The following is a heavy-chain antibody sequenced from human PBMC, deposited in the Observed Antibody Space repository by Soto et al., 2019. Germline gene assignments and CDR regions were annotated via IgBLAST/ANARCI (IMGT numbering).Heavy chain of an antibody. CDR1: GFTFSSYA. CDR3: ARDREPAMVSNWFDP. Sequence: QVQLVESGGGVVQPGRSLRLSCAAPGFTFSSYAMHWVRQAPGKGLEWVAVISYDGSNKYYADSVKGRFTISRDNSKNTLYLQMNSLRAEDTAVYYCARDREPAMVSNWFDPWGQGTLVTVSS. CDR2: ISYDGSNK. D-gene: IGHD5-18*01. V-gene: IGHV3-30-3*01. J-gene: IGHJ5*02.